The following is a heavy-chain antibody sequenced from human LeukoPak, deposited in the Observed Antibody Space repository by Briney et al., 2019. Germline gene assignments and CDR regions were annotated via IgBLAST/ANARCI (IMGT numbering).Heavy chain of an antibody. CDR3: ATIYHLGELLHQD. J-gene: IGHJ4*02. D-gene: IGHD3-16*01. CDR1: GYSISSGFY. CDR2: KFHSGST. V-gene: IGHV4-38-2*02. Sequence: PSETLSLTCTVSGYSISSGFYWGWIRQPPGKGLEWIGSKFHSGSTYYNPSLKSRVTISVDTSKNQFSLKLSSVTAADTAVYYCATIYHLGELLHQDWGQGTLVTVSS.